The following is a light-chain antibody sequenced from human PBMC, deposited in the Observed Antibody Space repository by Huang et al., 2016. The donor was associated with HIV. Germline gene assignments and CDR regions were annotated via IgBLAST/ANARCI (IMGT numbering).Light chain of an antibody. V-gene: IGKV3-15*01. CDR3: QQYDTWPPLT. CDR1: QRVGGK. J-gene: IGKJ4*01. CDR2: GAS. Sequence: ILLTQFPATLSVSPGQRVTLSCRASQRVGGKLAWYQQRPGPAPRLLIYGASTRVPTIPDRFSGSGSGTEFTLTISSLQSEDFAVYYCQQYDTWPPLTFGGGTKV.